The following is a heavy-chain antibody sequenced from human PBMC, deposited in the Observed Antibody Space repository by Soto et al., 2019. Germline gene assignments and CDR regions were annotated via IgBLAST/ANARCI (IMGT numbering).Heavy chain of an antibody. Sequence: GASVKVSCKASGGTFSSYTISWVRQAPGQGLEWMGRIIPILGIANYAQKFQGRVTITADKSTSTAYMELSSLRSEDTAVYYCARDGPWSPIVRGVPFDYWGQGTLVTVSS. CDR3: ARDGPWSPIVRGVPFDY. J-gene: IGHJ4*02. V-gene: IGHV1-69*04. CDR2: IIPILGIA. D-gene: IGHD3-10*01. CDR1: GGTFSSYT.